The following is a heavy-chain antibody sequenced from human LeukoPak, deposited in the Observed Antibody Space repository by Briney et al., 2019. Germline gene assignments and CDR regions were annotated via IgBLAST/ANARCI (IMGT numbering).Heavy chain of an antibody. CDR1: GGSFSGYY. CDR3: ARGKRTIVATITSGNFRYCSGGSRYRWFDP. J-gene: IGHJ5*02. V-gene: IGHV4-34*01. Sequence: SETLSLTCAVYGGSFSGYYWSWIRQPPGKGLEWIGEINHSGSTNYNPSLKSRVTISVDTSKNQFSLKLSSVTAADTAVYYCARGKRTIVATITSGNFRYCSGGSRYRWFDPWGQGTLVTVSS. D-gene: IGHD2-15*01. CDR2: INHSGST.